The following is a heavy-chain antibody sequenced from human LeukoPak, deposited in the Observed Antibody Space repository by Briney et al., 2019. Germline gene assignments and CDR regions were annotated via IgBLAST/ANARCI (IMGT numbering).Heavy chain of an antibody. D-gene: IGHD3-22*01. J-gene: IGHJ2*01. Sequence: GGSLRLSCAASGFTFSSYGMHWVRQAPGKGLEWVAVISYDGSNKYCADSVKGRFTISRDNSKNTLYLQMNSLRAEDTAVYYCAKEHYYDSSGSWYFDLWGRGTLVTVSS. CDR1: GFTFSSYG. CDR3: AKEHYYDSSGSWYFDL. V-gene: IGHV3-30*18. CDR2: ISYDGSNK.